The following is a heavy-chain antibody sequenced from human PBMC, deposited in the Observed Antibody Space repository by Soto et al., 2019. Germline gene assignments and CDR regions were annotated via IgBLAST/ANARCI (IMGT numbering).Heavy chain of an antibody. CDR3: ARDSGLTGTYDCPLD. D-gene: IGHD2-21*02. Sequence: GGSLRLSCAASGFTFSTYGMYWVRQAPGKGLEWVAVILSDGRNRYYADSVKGRFTISRDDSKNTLYLQMNSLRADDTAVYYCARDSGLTGTYDCPLDWGQGTLVTVSS. CDR2: ILSDGRNR. CDR1: GFTFSTYG. J-gene: IGHJ4*02. V-gene: IGHV3-33*01.